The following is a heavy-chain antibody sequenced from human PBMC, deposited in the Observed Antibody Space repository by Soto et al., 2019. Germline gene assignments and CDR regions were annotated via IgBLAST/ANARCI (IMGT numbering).Heavy chain of an antibody. J-gene: IGHJ4*02. CDR1: GFTFSSYE. D-gene: IGHD5-18*01. V-gene: IGHV3-48*03. CDR2: ISSSGSTI. Sequence: GGSLRLSCAASGFTFSSYEMNWVRQAPGKGLEWVSYISSSGSTIYYADSVKGRFTISRDNAKNSLYLQTNSLRAEDTAVYYCARWRSYGYDYFDYWGQGTLVTVSS. CDR3: ARWRSYGYDYFDY.